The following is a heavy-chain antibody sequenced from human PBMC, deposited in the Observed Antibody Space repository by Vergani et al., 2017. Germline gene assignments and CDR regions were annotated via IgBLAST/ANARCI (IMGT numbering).Heavy chain of an antibody. CDR1: GFIFSSHG. Sequence: QVQLVEWGGGVVQPGGSLRLSCTASGFIFSSHGMHWVRQAPGKGLEWVAFIRYDGSRRDYGESVKGRFTISRDNSKNMLYLQMNSLRAEDTAVYYCAGLSYDTTPYLQGGYDCWGQGTLVSVSS. D-gene: IGHD3-22*01. CDR3: AGLSYDTTPYLQGGYDC. J-gene: IGHJ4*02. V-gene: IGHV3-30*02. CDR2: IRYDGSRR.